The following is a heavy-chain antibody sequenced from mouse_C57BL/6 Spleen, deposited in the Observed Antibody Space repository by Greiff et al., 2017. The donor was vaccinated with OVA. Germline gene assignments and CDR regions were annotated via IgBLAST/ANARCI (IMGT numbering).Heavy chain of an antibody. CDR1: GFTFSDYG. CDR2: ISSGSSTI. J-gene: IGHJ4*01. V-gene: IGHV5-17*01. CDR3: ARPTVVDYYAMDY. D-gene: IGHD1-1*01. Sequence: DVKLVESGGGLVKPGGSLKLSCAASGFTFSDYGMHWVRQAPEKGLEWVAYISSGSSTIYYADTVKGRFTISRDNAKNTLFLQMTSLRSEDTAMYYCARPTVVDYYAMDYWGQGTSVTVSS.